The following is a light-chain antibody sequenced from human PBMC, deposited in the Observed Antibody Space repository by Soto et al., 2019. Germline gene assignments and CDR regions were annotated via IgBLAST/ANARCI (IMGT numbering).Light chain of an antibody. CDR1: HGVSSW. V-gene: IGKV1-12*01. CDR3: QQANGFPFT. CDR2: AAA. Sequence: DIQMTQSPSSVSASVGDRVTITCRASHGVSSWRAWYQQKPGKAPKLLIYAAASLQSGVPSRISGSGYGADFTLTISRLQPEDFAPYYCQQANGFPFTVGPGTKVDIK. J-gene: IGKJ3*01.